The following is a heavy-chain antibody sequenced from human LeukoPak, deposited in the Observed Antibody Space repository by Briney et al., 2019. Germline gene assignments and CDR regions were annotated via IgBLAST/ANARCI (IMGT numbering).Heavy chain of an antibody. D-gene: IGHD6-13*01. CDR1: GFTFSSYA. Sequence: GGSLRLSCSASGFTFSSYAMSWVSPAPGKVLEWGSSLSGSGGSPNYANSVKGRFTISRDNSKNTLYLQMNSLRAEDTAVYYCANALGGGNTWYYFDCWGQGTLVTVSS. J-gene: IGHJ4*02. CDR2: LSGSGGSP. V-gene: IGHV3-23*01. CDR3: ANALGGGNTWYYFDC.